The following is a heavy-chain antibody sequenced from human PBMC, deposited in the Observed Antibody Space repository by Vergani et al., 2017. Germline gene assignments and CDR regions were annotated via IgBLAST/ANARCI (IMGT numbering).Heavy chain of an antibody. CDR3: AKDFGPAYYDLWSGYPPAGVLDY. CDR1: GFTFSSYA. CDR2: ISGSGGST. D-gene: IGHD3-3*01. J-gene: IGHJ4*02. V-gene: IGHV3-23*01. Sequence: EVQLLESGGGLVQPGGSLRLSCAASGFTFSSYAMSWVRQAPGKGLEWVSAISGSGGSTYYADSVKGRFTISRDNSKNTLYLQMNSLRAEDTAVYYCAKDFGPAYYDLWSGYPPAGVLDYWGQGTLVTVSS.